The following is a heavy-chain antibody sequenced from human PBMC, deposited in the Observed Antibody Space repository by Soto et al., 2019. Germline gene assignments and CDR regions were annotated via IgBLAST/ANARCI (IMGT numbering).Heavy chain of an antibody. J-gene: IGHJ4*02. V-gene: IGHV3-33*01. D-gene: IGHD6-19*01. CDR3: ARGVAVAGTGVCDY. Sequence: GGSLRLSCAASGFTFSSYGMHWVRQAPGKGLEWVAVIWYDGSNKYYADSVKGRFTISRDNSKNTLYLQMNSLRAEDTAVYYCARGVAVAGTGVCDYWGQGTLVTVSS. CDR1: GFTFSSYG. CDR2: IWYDGSNK.